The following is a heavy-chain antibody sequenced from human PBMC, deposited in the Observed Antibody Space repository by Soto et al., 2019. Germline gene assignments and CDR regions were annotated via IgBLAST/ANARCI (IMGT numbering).Heavy chain of an antibody. Sequence: KTSETLSLTCTVSGGSISSYYWSWIRQPPGKGLEWIGYIYYSGSTNYNPSLKSRVTISVDTSKNQFSLKLSSVTAADTAVYYCASGQWGFDPWGQGTLVTVSS. CDR3: ASGQWGFDP. D-gene: IGHD1-26*01. V-gene: IGHV4-59*01. CDR2: IYYSGST. J-gene: IGHJ5*02. CDR1: GGSISSYY.